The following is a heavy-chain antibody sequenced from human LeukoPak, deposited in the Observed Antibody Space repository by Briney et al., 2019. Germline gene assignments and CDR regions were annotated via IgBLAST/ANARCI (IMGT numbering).Heavy chain of an antibody. V-gene: IGHV5-51*01. CDR1: GYSFTSYW. D-gene: IGHD3-22*01. J-gene: IGHJ5*02. CDR2: IYPGDYDT. Sequence: GESLKISCKGSGYSFTSYWIGWVRQMPGKGLEWMGIIYPGDYDTRYSPSFQGQVTISADKSISTAYLQWSSLKASDTAMYYCARQAYDSSGYYWFDPWGQGTLVIVSS. CDR3: ARQAYDSSGYYWFDP.